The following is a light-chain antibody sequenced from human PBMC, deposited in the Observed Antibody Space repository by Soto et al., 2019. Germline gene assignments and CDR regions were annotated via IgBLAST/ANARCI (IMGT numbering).Light chain of an antibody. V-gene: IGLV2-11*01. CDR3: CSYAGSYTSLYV. J-gene: IGLJ1*01. CDR2: DVS. Sequence: QSALTQPRSVSGSPGQSVTISCTGTSSDVGGYNYVSWYQQHPGKAPKLMIYDVSKRPPGVPDRFSGPKSGNTASLTISGLQAEDEADYYCCSYAGSYTSLYVFGTGTKVTVL. CDR1: SSDVGGYNY.